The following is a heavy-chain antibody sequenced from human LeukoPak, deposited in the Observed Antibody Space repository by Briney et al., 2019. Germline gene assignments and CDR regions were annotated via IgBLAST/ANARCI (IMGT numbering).Heavy chain of an antibody. Sequence: ASVTVSCKASLYTFTSYGISWVRQAPGQGLEWMGWISAYNGNTNYAQKLQGRVTMTTDTSTSTAYMELRSLGSDDTAVYYCAREWSTAYYYYGMDVWGQGTTVTVSS. CDR1: LYTFTSYG. V-gene: IGHV1-18*01. D-gene: IGHD2-15*01. CDR2: ISAYNGNT. CDR3: AREWSTAYYYYGMDV. J-gene: IGHJ6*02.